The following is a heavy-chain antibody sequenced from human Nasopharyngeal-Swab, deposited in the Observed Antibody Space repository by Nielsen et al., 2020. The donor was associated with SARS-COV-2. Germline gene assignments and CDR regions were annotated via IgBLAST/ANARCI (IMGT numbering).Heavy chain of an antibody. V-gene: IGHV3-48*03. CDR2: ISSSGSTI. CDR3: AREGLNTGTFDY. J-gene: IGHJ4*02. Sequence: GGSLLSCAASGFTFSSYEMNWVRQAPGKGLEWVSYISSSGSTIYYADSVKGRFTISRDNAKNSLYLQMNSLRAEDTAVYYCAREGLNTGTFDYWGQGTLVTVSS. D-gene: IGHD1-1*01. CDR1: GFTFSSYE.